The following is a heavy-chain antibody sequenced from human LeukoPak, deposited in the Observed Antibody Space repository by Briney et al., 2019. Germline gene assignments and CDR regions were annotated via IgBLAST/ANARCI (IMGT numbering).Heavy chain of an antibody. Sequence: GGSLRLSCAASGFTFSSYEMNWVRQAPGKGLEWVSYISSSGSSIYYADSVKGRFTISRDNAKNSLYLQMNSLGAEDTAVYYCATNGEYYDSSGYFDAFDIWGQGTMVTVSS. J-gene: IGHJ3*02. D-gene: IGHD3-22*01. CDR1: GFTFSSYE. CDR3: ATNGEYYDSSGYFDAFDI. V-gene: IGHV3-48*03. CDR2: ISSSGSSI.